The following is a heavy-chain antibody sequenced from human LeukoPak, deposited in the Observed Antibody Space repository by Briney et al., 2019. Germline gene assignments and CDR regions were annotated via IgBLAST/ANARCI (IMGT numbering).Heavy chain of an antibody. CDR2: INSDGSST. CDR3: ARPGYCSGGSCLGY. V-gene: IGHV3-74*01. D-gene: IGHD2-15*01. CDR1: GFTFSSYW. J-gene: IGHJ4*02. Sequence: GGSLRLSCAASGFTFSSYWMHWVRQAPGKGLVWVSRINSDGSSTSYADSVKGRFTISRDNAKNTLYLQMNSPRAEDTAVYYCARPGYCSGGSCLGYWGQGTLVTVSS.